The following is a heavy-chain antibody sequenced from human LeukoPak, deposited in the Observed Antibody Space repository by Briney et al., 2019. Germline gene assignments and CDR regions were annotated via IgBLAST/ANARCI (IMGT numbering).Heavy chain of an antibody. Sequence: GGSLRLSCAASGFTFSSYSMNWVRQAPGKGLEWVSYISGSSSTIYISSSSSTTYCADSVKGRFTISRDNAKTSLYLQVNRLRAEDTAVYYCARAGELRFLERRNNYFDYWGQGTLVTVSS. V-gene: IGHV3-48*01. J-gene: IGHJ4*02. CDR1: GFTFSSYS. CDR3: ARAGELRFLERRNNYFDY. CDR2: ISGSSSTIYISSSSSTT. D-gene: IGHD3-3*01.